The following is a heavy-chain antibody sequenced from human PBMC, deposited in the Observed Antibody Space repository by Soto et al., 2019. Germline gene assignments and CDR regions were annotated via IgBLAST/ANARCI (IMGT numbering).Heavy chain of an antibody. J-gene: IGHJ6*02. CDR2: ISYDGSNK. Sequence: PVGSLRPSCAASGFTFSSYGMHWVRQAPGKGLEWVAVISYDGSNKYHADSVKGRFTISRDNSKNTLYLQMNSLRAEDTAVYYCAKTRGSLVYDILTGYYVGPYNYYGMDVWGQGTTVTVSS. CDR3: AKTRGSLVYDILTGYYVGPYNYYGMDV. V-gene: IGHV3-30*18. D-gene: IGHD3-9*01. CDR1: GFTFSSYG.